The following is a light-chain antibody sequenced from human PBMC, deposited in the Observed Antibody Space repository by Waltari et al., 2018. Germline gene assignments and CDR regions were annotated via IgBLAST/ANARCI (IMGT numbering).Light chain of an antibody. CDR1: QGVGKY. CDR3: QKYDFLPAT. CDR2: HAS. Sequence: EIVLTQSPGPLSLSPGERATLSCRASQGVGKYLAWYPQRPGQAPRLLLYHASIRATGIPDRFSGSGSGTDFSLTISRLEPEDFAVYYCQKYDFLPATFGQGTTVEIK. V-gene: IGKV3-20*01. J-gene: IGKJ1*01.